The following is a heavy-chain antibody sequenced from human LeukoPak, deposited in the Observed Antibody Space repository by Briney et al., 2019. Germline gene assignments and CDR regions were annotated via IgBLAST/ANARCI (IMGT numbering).Heavy chain of an antibody. CDR3: ATSAWQERYGGNDAFDI. V-gene: IGHV1-24*01. Sequence: ASVKVSCKVSGYTLTELSMHWVRQAPGKGLEWMGGFDPEDGETIYAQKFQGRVTMTEDTSTDTAYMELSSLRSEDTAVYYCATSAWQERYGGNDAFDIWGQGTMVTVSS. CDR2: FDPEDGET. J-gene: IGHJ3*02. D-gene: IGHD3-16*01. CDR1: GYTLTELS.